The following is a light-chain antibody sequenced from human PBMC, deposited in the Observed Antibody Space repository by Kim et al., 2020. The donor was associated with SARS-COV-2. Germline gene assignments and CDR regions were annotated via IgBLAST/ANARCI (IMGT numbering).Light chain of an antibody. Sequence: EIVMTQSPATLSVSPGERATLSCRASQSVSSNLAWYQQKPGQAPRLLIYGASTRATGIPARFSGSGSGTEFTLTISSLQSEDFAVYYCQQYNNGPRTVGQGTKVDSK. J-gene: IGKJ1*01. CDR3: QQYNNGPRT. V-gene: IGKV3-15*01. CDR1: QSVSSN. CDR2: GAS.